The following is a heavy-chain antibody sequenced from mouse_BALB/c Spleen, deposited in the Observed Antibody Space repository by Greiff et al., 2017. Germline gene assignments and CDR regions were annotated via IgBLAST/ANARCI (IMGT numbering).Heavy chain of an antibody. CDR3: TRGSTGTAWFAY. Sequence: LHQPGSELVRPGASVKLSCKASGYTFTSYWMHWVKQRPGQGLEWIGNIYPGSGSTNYDEKFKSKATLTVDTSSSTAYMQLSSLTSEDSAVYYCTRGSTGTAWFAYWGKGTLVTVSA. CDR2: IYPGSGST. V-gene: IGHV1S22*01. J-gene: IGHJ3*01. D-gene: IGHD4-1*01. CDR1: GYTFTSYW.